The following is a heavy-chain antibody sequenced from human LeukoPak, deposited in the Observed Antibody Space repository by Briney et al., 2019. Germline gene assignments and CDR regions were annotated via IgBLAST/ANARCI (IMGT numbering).Heavy chain of an antibody. V-gene: IGHV1-58*01. J-gene: IGHJ6*02. Sequence: SVKVSCKASGFTFTSSAVQWVRQARGQRLEWIGWIVVGSGNTNYAQKFQEKVTITRDMSTSTAYMELSSLRSEDTAVYYCAAEGSWTLGDYYYGMDVWGQGTTVTVSS. CDR3: AAEGSWTLGDYYYGMDV. CDR1: GFTFTSSA. CDR2: IVVGSGNT. D-gene: IGHD2-15*01.